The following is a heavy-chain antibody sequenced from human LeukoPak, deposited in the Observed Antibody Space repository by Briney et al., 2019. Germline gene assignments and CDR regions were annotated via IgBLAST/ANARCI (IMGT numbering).Heavy chain of an antibody. CDR3: ARVVVQLLSAIPYHFDY. D-gene: IGHD2-2*01. CDR1: GGSFSGYY. Sequence: SETLSLTCAVYGGSFSGYYWSWIRQPPGKGLEWIGEINHSGSTNYNPSLKSRVTISVDTSKNQFSLKLSSLTAADTAVYYCARVVVQLLSAIPYHFDYWGQGTLVTVSS. V-gene: IGHV4-34*01. CDR2: INHSGST. J-gene: IGHJ4*02.